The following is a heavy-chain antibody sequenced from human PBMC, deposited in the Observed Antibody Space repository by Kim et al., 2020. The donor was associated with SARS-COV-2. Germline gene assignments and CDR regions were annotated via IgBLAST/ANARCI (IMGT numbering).Heavy chain of an antibody. Sequence: PSLKSGVTISVDTSKNQFSLKLSSVTAADTAVYYCARGADWLLSYWYFDLWGRGTLVTVSS. CDR3: ARGADWLLSYWYFDL. D-gene: IGHD3-9*01. V-gene: IGHV4-39*07. J-gene: IGHJ2*01.